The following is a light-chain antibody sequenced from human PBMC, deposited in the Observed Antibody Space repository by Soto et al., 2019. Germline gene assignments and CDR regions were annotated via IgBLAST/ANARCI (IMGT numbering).Light chain of an antibody. Sequence: EIVMTQSPVTLSVSPGERGTLSCRASQSVSTKLLWYQQTPGQAPRLLIYGASTRATGIPARFSGGGSGTEFSLTISSLQSEDFAVYYCLQYNNWPYTFGQGTRVE. V-gene: IGKV3-15*01. CDR3: LQYNNWPYT. CDR1: QSVSTK. J-gene: IGKJ2*01. CDR2: GAS.